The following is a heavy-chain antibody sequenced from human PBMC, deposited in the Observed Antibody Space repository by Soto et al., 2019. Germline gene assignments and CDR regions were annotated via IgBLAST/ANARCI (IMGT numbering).Heavy chain of an antibody. CDR1: GGSFSGYY. Sequence: SETLSLTCAVYGGSFSGYYWSWIRQPPGKGLEWIGEINHSGSTNYNPSLKSRVTISVDTSKNQFSLKLSSVTAADTAVYYCARGNRAILTGYYRLFDYWGQGTLVTVSS. V-gene: IGHV4-34*01. J-gene: IGHJ4*02. D-gene: IGHD3-9*01. CDR2: INHSGST. CDR3: ARGNRAILTGYYRLFDY.